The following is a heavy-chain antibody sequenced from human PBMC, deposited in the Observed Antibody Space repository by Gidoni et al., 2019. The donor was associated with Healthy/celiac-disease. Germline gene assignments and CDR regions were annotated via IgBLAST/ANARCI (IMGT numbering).Heavy chain of an antibody. Sequence: QVQLVQSGAEVKKPGASVKVSCKASGYTFTSYAMHWVRQAPGQRLEWMGWINAGNGNTKYSQKFQGRVTITRDTSASTADMELSSLRSEDTAVYYCASKAGGLGNWFDPWGQGTLVTVSS. CDR3: ASKAGGLGNWFDP. CDR1: GYTFTSYA. CDR2: INAGNGNT. D-gene: IGHD3-16*01. V-gene: IGHV1-3*01. J-gene: IGHJ5*02.